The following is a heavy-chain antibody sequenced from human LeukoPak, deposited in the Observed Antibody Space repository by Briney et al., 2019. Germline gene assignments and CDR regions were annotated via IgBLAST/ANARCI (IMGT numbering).Heavy chain of an antibody. Sequence: PSETLSLTCTVSGGSISSSSYYWGWIRQPPGKGLEWIGSIYYSGSTYYNPSLKSRVTIPVDTSKNQFSLKLSSVTAADTAVYYCASGGDSSSSGGYWGQGTLVTVSS. V-gene: IGHV4-39*01. CDR3: ASGGDSSSSGGY. J-gene: IGHJ4*02. CDR1: GGSISSSSYY. D-gene: IGHD6-6*01. CDR2: IYYSGST.